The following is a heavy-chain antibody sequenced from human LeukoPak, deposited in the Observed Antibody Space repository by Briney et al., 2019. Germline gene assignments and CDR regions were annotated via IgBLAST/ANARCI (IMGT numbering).Heavy chain of an antibody. J-gene: IGHJ4*02. CDR3: TTKVIRGNSGDDYDD. CDR2: ISSDGNDK. V-gene: IGHV3-30*03. CDR1: GVTFSSYG. Sequence: GGSLRLSCAASGVTFSSYGMHWVRQAPGKGLEWVALISSDGNDKFYGDSVKGRFTISRDDYKRTLYLQTNSLRAEDTAVYYCTTKVIRGNSGDDYDDWGQGTLVTVSS. D-gene: IGHD5-12*01.